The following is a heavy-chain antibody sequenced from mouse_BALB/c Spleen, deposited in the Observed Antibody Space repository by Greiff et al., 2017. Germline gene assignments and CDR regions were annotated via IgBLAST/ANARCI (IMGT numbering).Heavy chain of an antibody. CDR2: ISSGSSTI. V-gene: IGHV5-17*02. CDR3: ARNYYRYDGGAMDY. D-gene: IGHD2-14*01. J-gene: IGHJ4*01. CDR1: GFTFSSFG. Sequence: DVMLVESGGGLVQPGGSRKLSCAASGFTFSSFGMHWVRQAPEKGLEWVAYISSGSSTIYYADTVKGRFTISRDNPKNTLFLQMTSLRSEDTAMYYCARNYYRYDGGAMDYWGQGTSVTVSS.